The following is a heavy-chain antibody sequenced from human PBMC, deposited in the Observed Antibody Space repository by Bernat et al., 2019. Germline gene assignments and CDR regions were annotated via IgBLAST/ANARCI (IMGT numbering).Heavy chain of an antibody. J-gene: IGHJ4*02. CDR3: ARSYCSSTSCGPTASG. V-gene: IGHV3-48*03. Sequence: EVQLVESGGGLVQPGGSLRLSCAASGFTFSSYEMNWVRQAPGKGLEWVSYISSSGSTIYDADSVKGRFTISRDNAKNSLYLQMNSLRAEDTAVYYCARSYCSSTSCGPTASGWGQGTLVTVSS. D-gene: IGHD2-2*01. CDR2: ISSSGSTI. CDR1: GFTFSSYE.